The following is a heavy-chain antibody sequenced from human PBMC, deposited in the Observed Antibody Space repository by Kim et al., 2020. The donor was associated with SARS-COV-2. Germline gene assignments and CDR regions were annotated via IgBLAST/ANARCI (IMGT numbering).Heavy chain of an antibody. Sequence: PSLKRRVTRSVDTTKNQFSLKLSSVTAADTAVYYCAREGGDIVVTDAFDIWGQGTMVTVSS. J-gene: IGHJ3*02. V-gene: IGHV4-59*01. D-gene: IGHD5-12*01. CDR3: AREGGDIVVTDAFDI.